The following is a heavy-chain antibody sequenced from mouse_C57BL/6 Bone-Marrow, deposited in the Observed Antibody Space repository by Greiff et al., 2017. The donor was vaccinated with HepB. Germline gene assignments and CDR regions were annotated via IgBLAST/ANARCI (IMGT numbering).Heavy chain of an antibody. Sequence: VKLQQSGAELVRPGTSVKMSCKASGYTFTNYWIGWAKQRPGHGLEWIGDIYPGGGYTNYNEKFKGKATLTADKSSSTAYMQFSSLTSEDSAIYYCARWGSYYSNYGWYFDVWGTGTTVTVSS. CDR2: IYPGGGYT. CDR3: ARWGSYYSNYGWYFDV. D-gene: IGHD2-5*01. CDR1: GYTFTNYW. V-gene: IGHV1-63*01. J-gene: IGHJ1*03.